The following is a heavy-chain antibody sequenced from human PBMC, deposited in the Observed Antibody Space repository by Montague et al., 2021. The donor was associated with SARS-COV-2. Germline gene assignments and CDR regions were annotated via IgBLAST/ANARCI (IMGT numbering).Heavy chain of an antibody. V-gene: IGHV3-30-3*01. J-gene: IGHJ4*02. D-gene: IGHD3-9*01. Sequence: SLRLSCAASGFTFSHYAMNWVRQAPGKGLEWVAFVSYDGDNKFYAESVMGRFSISRDKAKNTLNLEVHSLRPDDTAVYYCARGRGPETGYHFDYWGQGTLVTVSS. CDR3: ARGRGPETGYHFDY. CDR2: VSYDGDNK. CDR1: GFTFSHYA.